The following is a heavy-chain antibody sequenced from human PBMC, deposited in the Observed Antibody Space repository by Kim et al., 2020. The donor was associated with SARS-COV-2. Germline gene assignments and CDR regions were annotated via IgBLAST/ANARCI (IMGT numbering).Heavy chain of an antibody. CDR3: ARGAGKGGGWFDP. J-gene: IGHJ5*02. CDR1: GFTFSSYS. CDR2: ISSSSSTI. Sequence: GGSLRLSCAASGFTFSSYSMNWVRQAPGKGLEWVSYISSSSSTIYYADSVKGRFTISRDNAKNSLYLQMNSLRAEDTAVYYCARGAGKGGGWFDPWGQGTLVTVSS. V-gene: IGHV3-48*04. D-gene: IGHD2-15*01.